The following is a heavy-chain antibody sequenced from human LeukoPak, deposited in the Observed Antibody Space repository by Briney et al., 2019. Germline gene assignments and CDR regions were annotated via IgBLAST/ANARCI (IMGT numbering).Heavy chain of an antibody. CDR3: AYMSSDY. V-gene: IGHV3-30*03. D-gene: IGHD2-2*02. J-gene: IGHJ4*02. CDR1: GFTFSSYG. Sequence: GRSLRLSCAASGFTFSSYGMHWVRQAPGKGLEWVAVISYDGSNKYYADSVKGRFTISRDNSKNTLYLQMNNLRAEDTAVYYCAYMSSDYWGQGTLVTVSS. CDR2: ISYDGSNK.